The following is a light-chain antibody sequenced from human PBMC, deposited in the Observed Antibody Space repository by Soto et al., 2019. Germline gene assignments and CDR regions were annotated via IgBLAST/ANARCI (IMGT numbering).Light chain of an antibody. CDR2: DAS. CDR3: QQRTNWPSST. Sequence: EIVLTQSPATLSLSPGERATLSCRASHSVSSYLAWYQQKPGQAPRLLISDASSRAAGIPARFSGSGSGTDFNLTIRSLEPEDLSVYYCQQRTNWPSSTFGQGTRLEIK. CDR1: HSVSSY. V-gene: IGKV3-11*01. J-gene: IGKJ5*01.